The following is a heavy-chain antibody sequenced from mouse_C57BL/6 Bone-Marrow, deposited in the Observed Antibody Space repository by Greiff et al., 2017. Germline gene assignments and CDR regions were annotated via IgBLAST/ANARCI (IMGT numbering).Heavy chain of an antibody. D-gene: IGHD2-5*01. V-gene: IGHV1-82*01. Sequence: QVQLQQSGPELVKPGASVKISCKASGYAFSSSWMNWVKQRPGKGLEWIGRIYPGDGDTNYNGKFKGKATLTADKSSSTAYMQLSSLTSEDSAVYFCAREAYSNPYYFDYWGQGTTLTVSS. CDR2: IYPGDGDT. CDR1: GYAFSSSW. CDR3: AREAYSNPYYFDY. J-gene: IGHJ2*01.